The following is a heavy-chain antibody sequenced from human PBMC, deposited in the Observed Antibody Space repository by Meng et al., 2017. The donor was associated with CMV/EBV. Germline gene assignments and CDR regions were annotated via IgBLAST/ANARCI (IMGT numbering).Heavy chain of an antibody. D-gene: IGHD7-27*01. J-gene: IGHJ2*01. CDR3: ARDEANWGFCDL. CDR2: INTYNGNT. V-gene: IGHV1-18*01. CDR1: GYTFNTHS. Sequence: ASVKVSCKASGYTFNTHSINWVRQAPGQGLEWMGWINTYNGNTKFAQKFQGRVTLTTDSSTTTAFVELRSLRSDDTAVYYCARDEANWGFCDLWGRGTLVTVSS.